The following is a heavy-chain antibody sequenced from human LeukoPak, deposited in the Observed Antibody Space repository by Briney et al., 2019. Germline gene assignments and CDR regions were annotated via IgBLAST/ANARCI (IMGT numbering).Heavy chain of an antibody. CDR1: GFSLSSHW. CDR2: INQDGSAR. Sequence: PGGSLRLSCAASGFSLSSHWMSWVRQAPGKGLEWVANINQDGSARYYVDSVKGRFTTSRDNAKSSMYLQMNSLRPEDTAVYYCARWDIRGTAHQLDYWGQGTLVTVSS. V-gene: IGHV3-7*01. J-gene: IGHJ4*02. CDR3: ARWDIRGTAHQLDY. D-gene: IGHD5-12*01.